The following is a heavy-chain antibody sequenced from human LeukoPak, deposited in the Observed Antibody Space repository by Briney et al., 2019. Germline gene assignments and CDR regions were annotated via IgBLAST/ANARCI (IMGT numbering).Heavy chain of an antibody. V-gene: IGHV4-30-4*01. Sequence: PSETLSLTCTVSGGSISSGDYYWSWIRQPPGKGLEWIGYIYYSGSTYYNPSLKSRVTISVDTSKNQFSLKLSSVTAADTAVYYCARAQYSSSPFYYGMDVWGQGTTVTVSS. CDR1: GGSISSGDYY. J-gene: IGHJ6*02. D-gene: IGHD6-13*01. CDR2: IYYSGST. CDR3: ARAQYSSSPFYYGMDV.